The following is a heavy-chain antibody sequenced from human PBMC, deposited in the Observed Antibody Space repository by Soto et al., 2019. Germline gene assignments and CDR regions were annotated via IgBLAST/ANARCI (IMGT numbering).Heavy chain of an antibody. CDR3: ARDLTAVAGTGFDY. CDR2: ISSSSSTI. J-gene: IGHJ4*02. V-gene: IGHV3-48*02. CDR1: GFTFSSYS. D-gene: IGHD6-19*01. Sequence: EVQLVESGGGLVQPGGSLRLSCAASGFTFSSYSMNWVRQAPGKGLEWVSYISSSSSTIYYADSVKGRFTISRDNAKNSLYLHMNSLRDEDTAVYYCARDLTAVAGTGFDYWGQGTLVTVSS.